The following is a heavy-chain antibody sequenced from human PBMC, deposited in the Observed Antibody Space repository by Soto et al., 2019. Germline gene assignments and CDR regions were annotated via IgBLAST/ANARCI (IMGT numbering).Heavy chain of an antibody. V-gene: IGHV2-5*02. D-gene: IGHD1-1*01. CDR2: IYWDDDK. CDR1: GFSLSSSGVG. J-gene: IGHJ5*02. Sequence: QITLKESGPTLVKPTQTLTLTCTFSGFSLSSSGVGVGWIRQPPGKALECLALIYWDDDKRYSPSVKSMLTITKDTSKNQVVLTMTNMDPVDKATYYCAHIPDAYNIHNWFDPWGQGTHVTVSS. CDR3: AHIPDAYNIHNWFDP.